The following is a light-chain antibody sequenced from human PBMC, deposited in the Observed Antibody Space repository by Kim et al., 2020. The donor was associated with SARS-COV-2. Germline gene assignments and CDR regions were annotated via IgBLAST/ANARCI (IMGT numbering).Light chain of an antibody. CDR1: QSVSTW. J-gene: IGKJ2*01. CDR3: QQYNGYPYT. V-gene: IGKV1-5*03. CDR2: KTS. Sequence: SASVGDRVAITCRASQSVSTWLAWYQPKPGNAPELVMYKTSTLEGGVPSRFRGSGSGTEVTLTVSSLQPDDSATYYCQQYNGYPYTFGQGTKLEI.